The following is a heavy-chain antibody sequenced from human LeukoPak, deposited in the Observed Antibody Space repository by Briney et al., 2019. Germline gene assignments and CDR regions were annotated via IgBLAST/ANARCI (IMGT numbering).Heavy chain of an antibody. CDR1: GGSISSYY. CDR3: ARLKRDDFWSGYSYYFDY. CDR2: IYYSGST. D-gene: IGHD3-3*01. J-gene: IGHJ4*02. Sequence: PSETLSLTCTVSGGSISSYYWSWIRQPPGKGLGWIGYIYYSGSTNYNPSLKSRVTISVDTSNNQFSLKPGSVTAADTAVYYCARLKRDDFWSGYSYYFDYWGQGTLVTVSS. V-gene: IGHV4-59*01.